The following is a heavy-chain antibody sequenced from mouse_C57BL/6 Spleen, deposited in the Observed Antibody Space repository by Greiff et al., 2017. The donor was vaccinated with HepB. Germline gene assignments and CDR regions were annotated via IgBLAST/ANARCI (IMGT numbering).Heavy chain of an antibody. CDR2: IHPNSGST. CDR1: GYTFTSYW. V-gene: IGHV1-64*01. Sequence: VQLQQPGAELVKPGASVKLSCKASGYTFTSYWMHWVKQRPGQGLEWIGMIHPNSGSTNYNEKFKSKATLTVDKSSSTAYMQLSSLTSEDSAVYYCARAYSNYYWYFDVWGTGTTVTVSS. D-gene: IGHD2-5*01. CDR3: ARAYSNYYWYFDV. J-gene: IGHJ1*03.